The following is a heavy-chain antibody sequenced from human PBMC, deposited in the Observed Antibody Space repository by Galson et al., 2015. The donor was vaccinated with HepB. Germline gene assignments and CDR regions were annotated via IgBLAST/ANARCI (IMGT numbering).Heavy chain of an antibody. CDR1: GFSLSTSGVG. CDR2: IYWDDDK. D-gene: IGHD3-10*01. CDR3: AHRRPEGPMVRGVFFDY. Sequence: PALVKPTQTLTLTCTFSGFSLSTSGVGVGWIRQPPGKALEWLALIYWDDDKRYSPSLKSRLTITKDTSKNQVVLTMTNMDPVDTATYYCAHRRPEGPMVRGVFFDYWGQGTLVTVSS. V-gene: IGHV2-5*02. J-gene: IGHJ4*02.